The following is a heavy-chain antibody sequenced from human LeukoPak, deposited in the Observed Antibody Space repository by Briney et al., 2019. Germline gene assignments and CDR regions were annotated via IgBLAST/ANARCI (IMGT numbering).Heavy chain of an antibody. CDR2: LYSGGST. J-gene: IGHJ4*02. Sequence: PGGSLRLSCVPSGLTVSSNYMTWVRQAPGKGLEWVSVLYSGGSTYYADSVKGRFAISRDNSKNTLYLQMNSLRAEDTAVYYCARGAVAGNPPYIDYWGQGTLVTVSS. V-gene: IGHV3-66*01. D-gene: IGHD6-19*01. CDR1: GLTVSSNY. CDR3: ARGAVAGNPPYIDY.